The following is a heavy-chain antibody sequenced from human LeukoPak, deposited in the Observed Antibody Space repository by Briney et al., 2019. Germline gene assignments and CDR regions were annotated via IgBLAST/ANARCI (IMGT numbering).Heavy chain of an antibody. V-gene: IGHV3-30*02. CDR1: GFTFSSYG. J-gene: IGHJ4*02. CDR2: IRYDGSNK. CDR3: AKDLLGWSGELLPFGY. Sequence: PGGSLRLSCAASGFTFSSYGMHWVRQAPGKGLEWVAFIRYDGSNKYYADSVKGRFTISRDNSKNTLYLQMNSLRAEDTAVYYCAKDLLGWSGELLPFGYWGQGTLVTVSS. D-gene: IGHD3-10*01.